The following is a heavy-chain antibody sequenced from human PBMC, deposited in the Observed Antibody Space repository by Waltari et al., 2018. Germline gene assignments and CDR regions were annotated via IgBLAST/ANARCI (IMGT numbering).Heavy chain of an antibody. V-gene: IGHV1-69*01. CDR1: GGTFSSYA. CDR2: VIPILGTA. CDR3: AREAYYYDSSGYALYYGMDV. D-gene: IGHD3-22*01. Sequence: QVQLVQSGAEVKKPGSSVKVSCKASGGTFSSYAISWVRKAPGQGLEWMGGVIPILGTANYAQKFQGRVTITADESTSTAYMGLSSLRSEDTAVYYCAREAYYYDSSGYALYYGMDVWGQGTTVTVSS. J-gene: IGHJ6*02.